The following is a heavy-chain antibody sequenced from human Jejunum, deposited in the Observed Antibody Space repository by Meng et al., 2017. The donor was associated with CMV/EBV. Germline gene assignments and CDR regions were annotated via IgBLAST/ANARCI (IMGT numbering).Heavy chain of an antibody. J-gene: IGHJ1*01. Sequence: FTFSSFSISWVRQAPGKGLALVSIIYSGGGNTYYSDSVRGRFTISRDNSKNTLYLQMNSLRADGTAVYYCAKDPNAARGVEYFQYWGQGTLVTVSS. CDR3: AKDPNAARGVEYFQY. CDR2: IYSGGGNT. V-gene: IGHV3-23*03. D-gene: IGHD3-10*01. CDR1: FTFSSFS.